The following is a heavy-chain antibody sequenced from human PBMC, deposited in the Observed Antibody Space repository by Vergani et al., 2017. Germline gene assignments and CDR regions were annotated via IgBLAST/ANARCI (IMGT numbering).Heavy chain of an antibody. CDR1: GYSFTNYD. CDR2: ISSTTGDT. Sequence: QIQLVQSRSEMVKPGASVKVSCQASGYSFTNYDFTWVRQAPGHGLEWMGWISSTTGDTIYAEKFQGRVTMTTDTSTSTAYLELRSLRSDDTALYYCARRVVAGRNSLRHLDYWGQGTLVTVSS. CDR3: ARRVVAGRNSLRHLDY. V-gene: IGHV1-18*01. J-gene: IGHJ4*02. D-gene: IGHD2-15*01.